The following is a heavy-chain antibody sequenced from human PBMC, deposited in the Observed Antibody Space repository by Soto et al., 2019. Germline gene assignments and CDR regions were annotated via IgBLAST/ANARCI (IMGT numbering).Heavy chain of an antibody. CDR3: ARAPHRFKVIGSRTGDWFDP. CDR2: IYYSGST. Sequence: LSLTCTVSGGSISSGGYYWSWIRQHPGKGLEWIGYIYYSGSTYYNPSLKSRVTISVDTSKNQFSLKLSSVTAADTAVYYCARAPHRFKVIGSRTGDWFDPWGQGTLVTVSS. J-gene: IGHJ5*02. V-gene: IGHV4-31*03. CDR1: GGSISSGGYY. D-gene: IGHD2-15*01.